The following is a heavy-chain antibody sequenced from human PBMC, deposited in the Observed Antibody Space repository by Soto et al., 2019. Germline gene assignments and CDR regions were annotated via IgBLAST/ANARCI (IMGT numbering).Heavy chain of an antibody. D-gene: IGHD2-2*01. V-gene: IGHV1-69*04. CDR2: IIPILGIA. J-gene: IGHJ6*02. Sequence: SVKVSCKASGGTFSSYTISWVRQAPGQGLEWMGRIIPILGIANYAQKFQGRVTITADKSTSTAYMELSSLRSEDTAVYYCARDPDIVVVPAAIPYGMDVWGQGTTVTVSS. CDR1: GGTFSSYT. CDR3: ARDPDIVVVPAAIPYGMDV.